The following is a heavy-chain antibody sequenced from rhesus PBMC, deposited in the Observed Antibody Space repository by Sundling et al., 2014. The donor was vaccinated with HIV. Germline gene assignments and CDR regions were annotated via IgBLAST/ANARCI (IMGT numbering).Heavy chain of an antibody. CDR3: ARDDGSSYDY. CDR2: ISGSGGNT. CDR1: GGSISSSY. Sequence: QVQLQESGPGLVKPSETLSLTCAVSGGSISSSYWSWIRQPPGKGLEWIGRISGSGGNTDYNPSLKSRVTISTDTSTNRFSLNMTSVTAADTAVYYCARDDGSSYDYWGQGVLVTVSS. J-gene: IGHJ4*01. D-gene: IGHD4-29*01. V-gene: IGHV4-173*01.